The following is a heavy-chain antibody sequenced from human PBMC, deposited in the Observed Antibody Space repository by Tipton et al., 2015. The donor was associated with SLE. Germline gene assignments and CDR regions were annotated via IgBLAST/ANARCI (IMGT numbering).Heavy chain of an antibody. CDR3: AKDVSAERRYFDL. Sequence: SLRLSCAASGFTFSSYAMHWVRQAPGKGLEWVAVISYDGSNKYYADSVKGRFTISRDDSKNTLYLQMNSLRAEDTAVYYCAKDVSAERRYFDLWGRGTLVTVSS. J-gene: IGHJ2*01. D-gene: IGHD1-26*01. CDR2: ISYDGSNK. V-gene: IGHV3-30*04. CDR1: GFTFSSYA.